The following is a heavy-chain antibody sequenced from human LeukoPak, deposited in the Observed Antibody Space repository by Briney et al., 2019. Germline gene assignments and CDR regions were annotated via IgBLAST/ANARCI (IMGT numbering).Heavy chain of an antibody. CDR3: ARDSAAYGAFDY. Sequence: SETLSLTCAVYGGSFSGYYWSWIRQPPGKGLEWIGEINHSGSTNYNPSLKSRVTISVDTSKNQFSLKLSSVTAADTAVYYCARDSAAYGAFDYWGQGTLVTVSS. CDR1: GGSFSGYY. D-gene: IGHD4-17*01. V-gene: IGHV4-34*01. CDR2: INHSGST. J-gene: IGHJ4*02.